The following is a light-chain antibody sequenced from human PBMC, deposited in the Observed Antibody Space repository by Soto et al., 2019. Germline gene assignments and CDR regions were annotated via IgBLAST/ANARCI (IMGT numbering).Light chain of an antibody. V-gene: IGKV3-15*01. CDR2: GAS. Sequence: ETALTQSPATLSVSPGERAILSCRASQSVGSNLAWYQQKPGLAPRLLIYGASTRPTGIPARFSGSGSGTEFTLPISSLQSEDFAVYYCQQYDDRPPFTFGPGTRVDMK. J-gene: IGKJ3*01. CDR3: QQYDDRPPFT. CDR1: QSVGSN.